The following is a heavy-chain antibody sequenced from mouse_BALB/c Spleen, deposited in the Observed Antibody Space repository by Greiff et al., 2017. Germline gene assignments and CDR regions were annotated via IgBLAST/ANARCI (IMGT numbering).Heavy chain of an antibody. J-gene: IGHJ3*01. CDR2: ISSGGSYT. Sequence: EVKVVESGGGLVKPGGSLKLSCAASGFTFSSYTMSWVRQTPEKRLEWVATISSGGSYTYYPDSVKGRFTISRDNAKNTLYLQMSSLKSEDTAMYYCTRDGSSYWFAYWGQGTLVTVSA. D-gene: IGHD1-1*01. CDR3: TRDGSSYWFAY. CDR1: GFTFSSYT. V-gene: IGHV5-6-4*01.